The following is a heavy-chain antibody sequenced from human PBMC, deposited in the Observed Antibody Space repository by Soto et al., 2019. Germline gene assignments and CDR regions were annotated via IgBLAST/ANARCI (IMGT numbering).Heavy chain of an antibody. J-gene: IGHJ6*02. D-gene: IGHD2-2*01. V-gene: IGHV1-18*01. CDR1: GYTFTSYG. Sequence: QVQLVQSGAEVKKPGASVKVSCKASGYTFTSYGISWVRQAPGQGLEWMGWISAYNGNTNYAQKLQGRVTMTTGTSTSTAYMELRSLRSDDTAVYYCARVDEIVLVPAAVDYYYGMDVWGQGTTVTVSS. CDR3: ARVDEIVLVPAAVDYYYGMDV. CDR2: ISAYNGNT.